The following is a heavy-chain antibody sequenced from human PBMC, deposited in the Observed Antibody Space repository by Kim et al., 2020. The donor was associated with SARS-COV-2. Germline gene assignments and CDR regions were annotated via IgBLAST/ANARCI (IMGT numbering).Heavy chain of an antibody. CDR2: ISSSSSYI. D-gene: IGHD3-3*01. V-gene: IGHV3-21*01. Sequence: GGSLRLSCAASGFTFSSYSINWVRQAPGKGLEWVSSISSSSSYICYADSVKGRFTISRDNAKNSLYLQMNSLRAEDTAVYYCARGDFWSGYYTPYYFDFWGQGTLVTVSS. CDR3: ARGDFWSGYYTPYYFDF. CDR1: GFTFSSYS. J-gene: IGHJ4*02.